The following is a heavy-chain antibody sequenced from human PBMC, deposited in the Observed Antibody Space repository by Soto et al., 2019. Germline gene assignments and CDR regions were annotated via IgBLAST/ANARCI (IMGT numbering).Heavy chain of an antibody. J-gene: IGHJ4*02. CDR3: PIDY. Sequence: SETLSLTCTVSGDSISSGDYYWSWFRQSPGKGPEWIGYIYYSGSTHYNPSLKSRVTMSVDTSKNQFSLKLSSVTAADYSGGTYPIDYWGQGRLVTVSS. D-gene: IGHD1-26*01. CDR2: IYYSGST. CDR1: GDSISSGDYY. V-gene: IGHV4-30-4*01.